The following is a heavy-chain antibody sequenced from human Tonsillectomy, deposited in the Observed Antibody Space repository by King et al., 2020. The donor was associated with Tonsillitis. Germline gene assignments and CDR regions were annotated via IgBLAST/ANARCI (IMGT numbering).Heavy chain of an antibody. J-gene: IGHJ4*02. CDR2: TQDTGNS. D-gene: IGHD1-26*01. Sequence: LQLQESGPGLVKPSETLSLTCTVSGDSTSISRSSYWGWIRQPPGKGLEWIASTQDTGNSFFNPSLKSRVTISLDTSKKQFSLKLTSVTAADTAIYYCARPFSGSYSAFDYWGQGILVTVSS. CDR3: ARPFSGSYSAFDY. CDR1: GDSTSISRSSY. V-gene: IGHV4-39*07.